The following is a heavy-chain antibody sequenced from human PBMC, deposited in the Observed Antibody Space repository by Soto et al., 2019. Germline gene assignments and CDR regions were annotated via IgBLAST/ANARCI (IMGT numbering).Heavy chain of an antibody. CDR3: ARVVCSGGSCRPHYSWNGMDV. Sequence: SVKVSCKASGGTFSSYAISWVRKAPGQGLEWMGGIMPMFGTASYAQKFQGRVTITADESASTAYIEFGGLRSEDTAVYYCARVVCSGGSCRPHYSWNGMDVGGQGTTVTVSS. CDR2: IMPMFGTA. D-gene: IGHD2-15*01. J-gene: IGHJ6*02. V-gene: IGHV1-69*13. CDR1: GGTFSSYA.